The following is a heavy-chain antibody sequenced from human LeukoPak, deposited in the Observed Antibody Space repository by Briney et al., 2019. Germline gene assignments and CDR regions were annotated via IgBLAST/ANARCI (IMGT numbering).Heavy chain of an antibody. D-gene: IGHD3-10*01. CDR2: ISYDGSNK. J-gene: IGHJ4*02. V-gene: IGHV3-30-3*01. CDR3: ARDRGGYYFDY. CDR1: GFTFSSYA. Sequence: GGSLRLSCAAAGFTFSSYAMHWVRQAPGKGLEWVAVISYDGSNKYYADSVKGRFTISRDNSKNTLYLQMNSLRAEDTAVYYCARDRGGYYFDYWGQGTLVTVSS.